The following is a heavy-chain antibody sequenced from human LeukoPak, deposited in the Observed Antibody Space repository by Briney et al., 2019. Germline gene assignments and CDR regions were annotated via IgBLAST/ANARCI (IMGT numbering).Heavy chain of an antibody. CDR1: GFTFSSYG. Sequence: GGSLRLSCAASGFTFSSYGMHWVRQAPGKGLEWVALISYDGSNKYYADSVKGRFTISRDNSKNTLYLQMNSLRAEDTAVYYCARAKMVRGVIITRTTYYYYMDVWGKGTTVTVSS. V-gene: IGHV3-30*03. CDR2: ISYDGSNK. J-gene: IGHJ6*03. D-gene: IGHD3-10*01. CDR3: ARAKMVRGVIITRTTYYYYMDV.